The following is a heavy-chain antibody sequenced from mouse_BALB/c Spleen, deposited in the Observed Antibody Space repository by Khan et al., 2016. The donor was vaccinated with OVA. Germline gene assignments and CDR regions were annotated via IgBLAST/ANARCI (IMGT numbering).Heavy chain of an antibody. CDR1: GYTFTDYA. V-gene: IGHV1S137*01. CDR2: ISTYSGST. J-gene: IGHJ2*01. CDR3: ARPACDRYSNY. D-gene: IGHD2-3*01. Sequence: QVQLKEPGSELVRPGVSVKISCKGSGYTFTDYALYWVKQSHAKSLEWTGLISTYSGSTNFNQKFKCKVTMTVDKSSSAAYMVLVRLTFEDSTVYYCARPACDRYSNYWSQGTALTISS.